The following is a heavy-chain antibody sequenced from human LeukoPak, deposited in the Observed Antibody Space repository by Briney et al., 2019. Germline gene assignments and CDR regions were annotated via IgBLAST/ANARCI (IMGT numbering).Heavy chain of an antibody. Sequence: SETLSLTCTVSGASISSYYWSWIRQPPGKGLEWIGEINHSGSTNHNPSLKSRVTISVDTSKNQFSLKLSSVTAADTAVYYCALLKEGYCSGGSCSDYWGQGTLSPSPQ. CDR2: INHSGST. D-gene: IGHD2-15*01. J-gene: IGHJ4*02. CDR1: GASISSYY. CDR3: ALLKEGYCSGGSCSDY. V-gene: IGHV4-34*01.